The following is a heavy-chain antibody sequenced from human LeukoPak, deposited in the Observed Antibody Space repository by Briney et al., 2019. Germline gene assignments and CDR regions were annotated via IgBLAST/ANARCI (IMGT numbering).Heavy chain of an antibody. Sequence: GSLRLSCAASGFTFSSYGMHWVRQAPGKGLEWVAVISYDGSNKYYADSVKGRFTISRDNSKNTLYLQMNSLRAEDTAVYYCAKRGDRVTTTKYYFDYWGQGTLVTVSS. CDR3: AKRGDRVTTTKYYFDY. J-gene: IGHJ4*02. D-gene: IGHD4-4*01. V-gene: IGHV3-30*18. CDR1: GFTFSSYG. CDR2: ISYDGSNK.